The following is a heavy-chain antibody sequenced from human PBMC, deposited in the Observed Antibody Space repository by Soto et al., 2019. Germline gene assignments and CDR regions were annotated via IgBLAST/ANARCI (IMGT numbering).Heavy chain of an antibody. CDR3: ARRIQLRAYNYYGMDV. CDR2: IYYSGST. V-gene: IGHV4-39*01. CDR1: GGSISSSSYY. Sequence: KASETLSLTCTVSGGSISSSSYYWGWIRQPPGKGLEWIGSIYYSGSTYYNPSLKSRVTISVDTPKNQFSLKLSSVTAADTAVYYCARRIQLRAYNYYGMDVWGQGTTVTVSS. J-gene: IGHJ6*02. D-gene: IGHD5-18*01.